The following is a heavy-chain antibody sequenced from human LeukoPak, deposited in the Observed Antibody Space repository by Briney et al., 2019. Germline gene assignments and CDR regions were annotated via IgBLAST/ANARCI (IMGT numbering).Heavy chain of an antibody. CDR1: GFTFSTYW. D-gene: IGHD5-12*01. CDR3: ARDSPGYGAYVS. V-gene: IGHV3-7*01. CDR2: IKEDGSRE. J-gene: IGHJ1*01. Sequence: GGSPRLSCAASGFTFSTYWMTWVRQAPGKGLEWVANIKEDGSREYYVDSVKGRFTISRDNAKNSLYLQMDSLTAEDTAVYYCARDSPGYGAYVSWGQGTLVSVSS.